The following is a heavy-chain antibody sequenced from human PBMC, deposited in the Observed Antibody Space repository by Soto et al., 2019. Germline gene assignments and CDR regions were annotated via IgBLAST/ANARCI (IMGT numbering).Heavy chain of an antibody. V-gene: IGHV1-2*02. D-gene: IGHD3-3*01. CDR1: GYTFTGYY. Sequence: GASVKVSCKASGYTFTGYYMHWVRQAPGQGLEWMGWINPNSGGTNYAQKFQGRVTMTRDTSISTAYMELSRLRSDDTAVYYCARLYYDFWSGYEANYGMDVWGQGPRSPSP. J-gene: IGHJ6*02. CDR2: INPNSGGT. CDR3: ARLYYDFWSGYEANYGMDV.